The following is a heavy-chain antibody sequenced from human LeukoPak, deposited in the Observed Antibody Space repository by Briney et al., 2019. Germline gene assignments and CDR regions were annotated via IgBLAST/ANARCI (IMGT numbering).Heavy chain of an antibody. V-gene: IGHV3-53*01. CDR1: GFTFSSYS. J-gene: IGHJ4*02. CDR2: IYSGGST. D-gene: IGHD6-19*01. Sequence: GGSLRLSCAASGFTFSSYSMNWVRQAPGKGLEWVSVIYSGGSTYYADSVKGRFTISRDNSKNTLYLQMNSLRAEDTAVYYCARASSGWYGSQFDYWGQGTLVTVSS. CDR3: ARASSGWYGSQFDY.